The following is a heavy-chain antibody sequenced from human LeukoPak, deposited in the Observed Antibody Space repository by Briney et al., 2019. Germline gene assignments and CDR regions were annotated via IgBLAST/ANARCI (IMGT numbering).Heavy chain of an antibody. V-gene: IGHV4-39*01. Sequence: SEALSLTCTVSGGSISSSSHYWGWIRQPPGKGLEWIGSIYYSGSTYYNPSLKSRVTISVDTSKNQFSLKLSSVTAADTAVYYCARGGAGCSSTSCYFRFDPWGQGTLVTVSS. D-gene: IGHD2-2*01. CDR2: IYYSGST. CDR1: GGSISSSSHY. J-gene: IGHJ5*02. CDR3: ARGGAGCSSTSCYFRFDP.